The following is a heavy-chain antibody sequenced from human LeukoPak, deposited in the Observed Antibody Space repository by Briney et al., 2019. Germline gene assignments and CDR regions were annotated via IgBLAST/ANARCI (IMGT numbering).Heavy chain of an antibody. Sequence: GGSLRLSCAASGFTFSSYSMNWVRQAPGKGLEWVSSISSSSSYIYYADSVKGRFTISRDNAKNSLYLQMNSLRAEDTAVYYCARELSRLISGYYHYFDYWGQGTLVTVSS. CDR1: GFTFSSYS. CDR3: ARELSRLISGYYHYFDY. J-gene: IGHJ4*02. D-gene: IGHD3-22*01. CDR2: ISSSSSYI. V-gene: IGHV3-21*01.